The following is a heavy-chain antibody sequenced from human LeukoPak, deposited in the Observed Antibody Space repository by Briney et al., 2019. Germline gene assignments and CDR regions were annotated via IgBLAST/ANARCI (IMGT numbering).Heavy chain of an antibody. Sequence: GESLKISCKGSGYSFTNFWIGWVRQMPGKGLEWMGVISPGVSGIRYSPSFQGQVTISVDKSISTAYLQWSSLKASDSAMYYCAAGGASAPWGQGTLVTVSS. CDR3: AAGGASAP. CDR1: GYSFTNFW. D-gene: IGHD3-16*01. CDR2: ISPGVSGI. J-gene: IGHJ5*02. V-gene: IGHV5-51*01.